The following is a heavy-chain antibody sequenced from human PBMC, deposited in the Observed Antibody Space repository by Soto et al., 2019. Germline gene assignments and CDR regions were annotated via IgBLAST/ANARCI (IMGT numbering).Heavy chain of an antibody. CDR1: GFTLSSYG. CDR2: ISYDGSNK. CDR3: AKSIGLLPGYYYGMDV. J-gene: IGHJ6*02. V-gene: IGHV3-30*18. D-gene: IGHD3-22*01. Sequence: QVQLVESGGGVVQPGRSLRLSCAASGFTLSSYGMHWVRQAPGKGLEWVAVISYDGSNKYYADSVKGRFTISRDNSKNTLYLQMNSLRAEDTAVYYCAKSIGLLPGYYYGMDVWGQGTTVTVSS.